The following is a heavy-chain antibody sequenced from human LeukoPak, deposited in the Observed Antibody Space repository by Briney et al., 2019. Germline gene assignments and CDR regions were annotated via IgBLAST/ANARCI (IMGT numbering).Heavy chain of an antibody. Sequence: GGSLRPSCLAYGVTFSSYSMNWVRQAAGNGLEWVSSISSSSSYIHYADSVKGRFTISRDNPKNPLYLQMNSLRAEDTAVYYCARHSHPLYYYDSSGYCSTDAFDIWGQGTMVTVSS. J-gene: IGHJ3*02. CDR1: GVTFSSYS. CDR2: ISSSSSYI. CDR3: ARHSHPLYYYDSSGYCSTDAFDI. D-gene: IGHD3-22*01. V-gene: IGHV3-21*01.